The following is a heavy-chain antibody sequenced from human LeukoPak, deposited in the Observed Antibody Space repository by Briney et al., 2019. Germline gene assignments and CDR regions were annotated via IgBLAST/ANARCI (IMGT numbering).Heavy chain of an antibody. CDR3: ARGGPATYYYYYMDV. CDR1: GYTFTSYG. V-gene: IGHV1-18*01. CDR2: ISAYNGNT. D-gene: IGHD6-25*01. Sequence: ASVKVSCKASGYTFTSYGISWVRQAPGQGLEWMGWISAYNGNTNYAQKLQGRVTMTTDTSTSTASMELRSLRSDDTAVYYCARGGPATYYYYYMDVWGKGTTVTVSS. J-gene: IGHJ6*03.